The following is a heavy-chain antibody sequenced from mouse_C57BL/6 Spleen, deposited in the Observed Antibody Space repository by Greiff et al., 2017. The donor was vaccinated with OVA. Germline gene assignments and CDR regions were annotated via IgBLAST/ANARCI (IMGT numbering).Heavy chain of an antibody. CDR3: ARRSTTVVALDY. CDR1: GYSFTGYY. CDR2: INPSTGGT. V-gene: IGHV1-42*01. Sequence: EVQLQQSGPELVKPGASVKISCKASGYSFTGYYMNWVKQSPEKSLEWIGEINPSTGGTTYNQKFKAKATLTVDKSSSTAYMQLKSLTSEDSAVYYCARRSTTVVALDYWGQGTTLTVSS. J-gene: IGHJ2*01. D-gene: IGHD1-1*01.